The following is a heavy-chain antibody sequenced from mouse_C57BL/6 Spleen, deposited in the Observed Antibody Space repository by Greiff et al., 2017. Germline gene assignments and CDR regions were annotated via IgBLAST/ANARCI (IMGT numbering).Heavy chain of an antibody. CDR2: IYPGDGDT. D-gene: IGHD2-3*01. CDR3: ARTVTTTFDY. J-gene: IGHJ2*01. Sequence: VQLQQSGPELVKPGASVKISCKASGYAFSSSWMNWVKQRPGKGLEWIGRIYPGDGDTNYNQKFKGKSTLTVDKSSSTAYMQLSSLTSEDSAVYYCARTVTTTFDYWGQGTTLTVSS. CDR1: GYAFSSSW. V-gene: IGHV1-82*01.